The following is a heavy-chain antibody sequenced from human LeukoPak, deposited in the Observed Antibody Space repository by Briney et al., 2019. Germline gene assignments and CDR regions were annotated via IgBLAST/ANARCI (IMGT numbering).Heavy chain of an antibody. CDR1: GGSFSSSSYY. Sequence: SETLSLTCSVSGGSFSSSSYYWGWIRQPPGKWLEWIGSISYSGSTFYNPSLKSRVTISVDTSKNHFSLELSSVTAADTAVYYCATSGGILNWFDHWGQGTLVTVSS. J-gene: IGHJ5*02. CDR2: ISYSGST. D-gene: IGHD2-15*01. CDR3: ATSGGILNWFDH. V-gene: IGHV4-39*02.